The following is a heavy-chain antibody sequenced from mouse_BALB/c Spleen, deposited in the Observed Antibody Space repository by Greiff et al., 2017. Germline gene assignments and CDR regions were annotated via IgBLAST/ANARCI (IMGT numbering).Heavy chain of an antibody. CDR2: ISSGGST. V-gene: IGHV5-6-5*01. J-gene: IGHJ4*01. CDR1: GFTFSSYA. D-gene: IGHD2-4*01. Sequence: EVQLQESGGGLVKPGGSLKLSCAASGFTFSSYAMSWVRQTPEKRLEWVASISSGGSTYYPDSVKGRFTISRDNARNILYLQMSSLRSEDTAMYYCARGDYDYDDYAMDYWGQGTSVTVSS. CDR3: ARGDYDYDDYAMDY.